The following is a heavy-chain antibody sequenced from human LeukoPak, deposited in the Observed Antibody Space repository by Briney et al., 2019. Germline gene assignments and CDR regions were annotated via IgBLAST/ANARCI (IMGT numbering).Heavy chain of an antibody. CDR3: TRGYYFDY. Sequence: PGGSLRLFCSASGFPFSDHYMDWVRQAPGKGLEWVGRSRNKANSYTTESAASVKDRFTISRDDSKNSVYLQLNSLKTEDTAVYHCTRGYYFDYWGQGALVTVSS. J-gene: IGHJ4*02. CDR1: GFPFSDHY. V-gene: IGHV3-72*01. CDR2: SRNKANSYTT.